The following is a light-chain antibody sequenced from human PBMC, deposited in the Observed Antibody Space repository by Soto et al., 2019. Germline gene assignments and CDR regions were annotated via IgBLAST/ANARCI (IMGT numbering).Light chain of an antibody. CDR2: GAS. Sequence: EIVLTQSPGTLSLSPGERATLSCRASQSISSSYLAWYQQKPGQAPRLLVYGASSRATGTPDRFSGSGSGTDFPLTISRLETEAFAVYYCQQYGSSRFTFGPGTKVDIK. J-gene: IGKJ3*01. CDR3: QQYGSSRFT. CDR1: QSISSSY. V-gene: IGKV3-20*01.